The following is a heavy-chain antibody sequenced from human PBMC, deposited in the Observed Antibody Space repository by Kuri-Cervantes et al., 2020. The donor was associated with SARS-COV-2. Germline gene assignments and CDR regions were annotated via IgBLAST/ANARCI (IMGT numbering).Heavy chain of an antibody. J-gene: IGHJ4*02. D-gene: IGHD4-23*01. CDR3: ASGGPTVATLFAD. Sequence: GESLKISCTASGFTFNNYAMRWVRQAPGKGLEWVSGISGDGDRADYADSVKGRFTISRDNSKNMLYLQMNSLRAEDTAVYYCASGGPTVATLFADWGQGTLVTVSS. V-gene: IGHV3-23*01. CDR2: ISGDGDRA. CDR1: GFTFNNYA.